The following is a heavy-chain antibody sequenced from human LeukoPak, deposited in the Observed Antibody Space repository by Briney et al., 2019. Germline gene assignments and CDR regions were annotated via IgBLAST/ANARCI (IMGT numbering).Heavy chain of an antibody. CDR1: GGSFSGYY. CDR3: ARLDSSGCLSV. J-gene: IGHJ1*01. Sequence: KASETLSLTCAVYGGSFSGYYWSWIRQPPGKGLEWIGYMYYSGSTKYNPSLKSRVTISVDTSKNQFSLKLSSVTAADTAVYYCARLDSSGCLSVWGQGTLVTVSS. D-gene: IGHD6-19*01. CDR2: MYYSGST. V-gene: IGHV4-59*08.